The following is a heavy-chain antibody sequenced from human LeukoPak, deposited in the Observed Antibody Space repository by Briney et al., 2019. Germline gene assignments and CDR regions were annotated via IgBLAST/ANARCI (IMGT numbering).Heavy chain of an antibody. J-gene: IGHJ3*02. V-gene: IGHV3-7*01. CDR1: GFTFSGHW. CDR3: AKGSSRPPNAFDI. Sequence: GGSLRLSCAASGFTFSGHWMSWVRQAPGKRLEWVASIRQDGSEKHYVDSVEGRFTISRDNAKNSLHLQMNSLRAEDTAVYYCAKGSSRPPNAFDIWGQGTLVTVSS. D-gene: IGHD6-6*01. CDR2: IRQDGSEK.